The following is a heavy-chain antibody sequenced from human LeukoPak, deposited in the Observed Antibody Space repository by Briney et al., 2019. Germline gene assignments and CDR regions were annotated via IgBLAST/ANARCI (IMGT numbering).Heavy chain of an antibody. CDR3: AGGVIDYYGWGSSGGY. CDR1: GFTVSSNY. D-gene: IGHD3-10*01. V-gene: IGHV3-53*01. J-gene: IGHJ4*02. Sequence: GGSLRLSCAASGFTVSSNYMSWVRQAPGKGLEWVSVIYSGGSTYYADSVKGRFTISRDNSKNTLYLQMNSLRAEDTAVYYCAGGVIDYYGWGSSGGYWGQGTLVTVSS. CDR2: IYSGGST.